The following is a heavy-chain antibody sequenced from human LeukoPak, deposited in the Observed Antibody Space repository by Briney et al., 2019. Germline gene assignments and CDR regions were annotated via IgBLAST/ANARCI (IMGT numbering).Heavy chain of an antibody. CDR2: IYTSGST. V-gene: IGHV4-4*07. Sequence: SETLSLTCTVSGGSISSYYWSWIRQPAGKGLEWIGRIYTSGSTNYNPSLKSRVTMSVDTSKNQFSPKLSSVTAADTAVYYCACTGGGYDSSGYYFDYWGQGTLVTVSS. CDR3: ACTGGGYDSSGYYFDY. J-gene: IGHJ4*02. CDR1: GGSISSYY. D-gene: IGHD3-22*01.